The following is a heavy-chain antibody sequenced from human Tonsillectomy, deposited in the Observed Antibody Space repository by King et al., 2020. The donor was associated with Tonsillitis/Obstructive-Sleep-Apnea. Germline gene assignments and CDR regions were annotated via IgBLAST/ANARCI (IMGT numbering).Heavy chain of an antibody. Sequence: VQLVESGGGLVKPGGSLRLSCAASGFTFSDFSMTWIRQAPGKGLEGVSDISCSGRYTNYADSVRGRFAISRDNAKNSLYLQMNRLRPDDTAVYYCARHRGGEEWELSHRGLDYWGQGTLVTVSS. CDR1: GFTFSDFS. CDR2: ISCSGRYT. D-gene: IGHD1-26*01. V-gene: IGHV3-11*06. CDR3: ARHRGGEEWELSHRGLDY. J-gene: IGHJ4*02.